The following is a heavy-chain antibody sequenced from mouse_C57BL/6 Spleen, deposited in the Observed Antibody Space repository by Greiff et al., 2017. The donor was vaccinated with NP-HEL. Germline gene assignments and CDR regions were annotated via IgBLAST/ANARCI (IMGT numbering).Heavy chain of an antibody. CDR3: ARHDGYLPYYAMDY. D-gene: IGHD2-3*01. CDR1: GFTFSSYG. V-gene: IGHV5-6*01. J-gene: IGHJ4*01. Sequence: EVQLQQSGGDLVKPGGSLKLSCAASGFTFSSYGMSWVRQTPDKRLEWVATISSGGSYTYYPDSVKGRFTISRDNAKNTLYLQMSSLKSEDTAMYYCARHDGYLPYYAMDYWGQGTSVTVSS. CDR2: ISSGGSYT.